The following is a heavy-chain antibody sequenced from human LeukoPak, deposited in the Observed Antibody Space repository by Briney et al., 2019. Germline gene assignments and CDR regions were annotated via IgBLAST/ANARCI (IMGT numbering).Heavy chain of an antibody. D-gene: IGHD6-13*01. CDR2: IYYSGST. J-gene: IGHJ4*02. CDR3: ARSEYSSSLDY. V-gene: IGHV4-39*01. Sequence: SETLSLTCTVSGGSISSSSYYWGWIRQPPGKGLEWIGSIYYSGSTYYNPSLKSRVTISVDTSKNQFSLKLSSVTAADTAVYYCARSEYSSSLDYWGQGTLVTVSS. CDR1: GGSISSSSYY.